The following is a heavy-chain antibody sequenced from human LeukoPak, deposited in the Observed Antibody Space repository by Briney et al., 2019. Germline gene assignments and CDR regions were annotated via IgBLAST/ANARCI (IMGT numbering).Heavy chain of an antibody. V-gene: IGHV1-2*04. Sequence: ASVKVSCKASGGTFSSYAISWVRQAPGQGLEWMGWINPNSGGTNYAQKFQGWVTMTRDTSISTAYMELSRLRSDDTAVYYCARAYSNYIYYFDYWGQGTLVTVSS. CDR1: GGTFSSYA. D-gene: IGHD4-11*01. CDR3: ARAYSNYIYYFDY. CDR2: INPNSGGT. J-gene: IGHJ4*02.